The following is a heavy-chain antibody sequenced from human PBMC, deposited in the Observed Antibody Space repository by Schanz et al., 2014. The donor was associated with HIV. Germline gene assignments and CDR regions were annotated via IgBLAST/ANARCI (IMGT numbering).Heavy chain of an antibody. CDR3: ASPLLYDSLDV. CDR1: GFTFSTYG. Sequence: VQLVESGGGLVQPGRSLRLSCTASGFTFSTYGMHWVRQAPGKGLEWVAVIWYDGNYKSYADSMKGRVTISRDNSKNTLYLQMNSLRAEDTAVYYCASPLLYDSLDVWGQGTTVTVSS. V-gene: IGHV3-33*01. CDR2: IWYDGNYK. D-gene: IGHD3-22*01. J-gene: IGHJ6*02.